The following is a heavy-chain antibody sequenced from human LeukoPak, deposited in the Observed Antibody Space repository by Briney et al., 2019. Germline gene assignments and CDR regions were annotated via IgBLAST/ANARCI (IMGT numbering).Heavy chain of an antibody. CDR3: ARDLDWNDNDAFDI. CDR2: INPSGGST. V-gene: IGHV1-46*01. Sequence: ASVKVSFKASGYTFTSYYLHWVRQAPGQGLEWMGIINPSGGSTTYAQRSQGRVTMTRDTSTSTVYMELSSLRSEDTAVYYCARDLDWNDNDAFDIWGQGTMVTVSS. D-gene: IGHD1-1*01. J-gene: IGHJ3*02. CDR1: GYTFTSYY.